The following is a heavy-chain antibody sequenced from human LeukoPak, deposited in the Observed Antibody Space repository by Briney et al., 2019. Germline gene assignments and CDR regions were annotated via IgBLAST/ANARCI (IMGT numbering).Heavy chain of an antibody. CDR3: ARDSSYDFWSGYPPGWFDP. CDR1: GGSISSSSYY. J-gene: IGHJ5*02. Sequence: SETLSLTCTVSGGSISSSSYYWGWIRQPPGKGLEWIGSIYYSGSTYYSPSLKSRVTISVDTSKNQFSLKLSSVTAADTAVYYCARDSSYDFWSGYPPGWFDPWGQGTLVTVSS. CDR2: IYYSGST. D-gene: IGHD3-3*01. V-gene: IGHV4-39*07.